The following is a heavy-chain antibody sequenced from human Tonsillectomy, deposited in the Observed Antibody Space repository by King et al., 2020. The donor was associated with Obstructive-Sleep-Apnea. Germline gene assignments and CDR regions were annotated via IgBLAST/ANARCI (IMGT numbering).Heavy chain of an antibody. D-gene: IGHD6-19*01. CDR2: ISWNSGSI. CDR1: GFTFDDYA. J-gene: IGHJ3*02. V-gene: IGHV3-9*01. Sequence: VQLVESGGGLVQPGRSLRLSCAASGFTFDDYAMHWVRQAPGKGLEWVSGISWNSGSIGYADSVKGRFTISRDNAKNSLYLQMNSLRAEDTALYYCAKGNEWVENDCFYIWGQGTMVPVSS. CDR3: AKGNEWVENDCFYI.